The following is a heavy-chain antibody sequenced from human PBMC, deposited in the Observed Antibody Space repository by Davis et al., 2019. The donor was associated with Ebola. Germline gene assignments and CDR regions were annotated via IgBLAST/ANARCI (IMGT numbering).Heavy chain of an antibody. CDR1: GGSFSGYY. CDR3: ARGFIYDFWSGTGVFDY. CDR2: INHSGST. D-gene: IGHD3-3*01. V-gene: IGHV4-34*01. J-gene: IGHJ4*02. Sequence: SETLSLTCAVYGGSFSGYYWSWIRQPPGKGLEWIGEINHSGSTNYNPSLKSRVTISVDTSKNQFSLKLSSVTAADTAVYYCARGFIYDFWSGTGVFDYWGQGTLVTVSS.